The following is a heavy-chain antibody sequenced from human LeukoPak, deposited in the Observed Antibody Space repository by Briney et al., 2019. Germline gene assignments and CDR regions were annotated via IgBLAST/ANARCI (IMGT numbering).Heavy chain of an antibody. CDR2: ISSSSSYI. CDR1: RFTLSSYS. J-gene: IGHJ6*03. V-gene: IGHV3-21*01. CDR3: ARPPDNYYYYYMDV. Sequence: GGSLRLSCAASRFTLSSYSMNWVRQAPGKGLEWVSSISSSSSYIYYADSVKGRFTISRDNAKNSLYLQMNSLRAEDAAVYYCARPPDNYYYYYMDVWGKGTTDTVSS.